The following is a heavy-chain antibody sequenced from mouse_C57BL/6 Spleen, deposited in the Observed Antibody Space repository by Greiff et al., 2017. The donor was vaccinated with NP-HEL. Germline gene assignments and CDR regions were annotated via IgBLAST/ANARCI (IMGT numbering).Heavy chain of an antibody. CDR3: TPQFITTVVADAY. CDR2: IDPENGDT. Sequence: VQLQQSGAELVRPGASVKLSCTASGFNIKDDYMHWVKQRPEQGLEWIGWIDPENGDTEYASKFQGKATITADTSSNTAYLQLSSLTSEDTAVYYCTPQFITTVVADAYWGQGTLVTVSA. V-gene: IGHV14-4*01. D-gene: IGHD1-1*01. J-gene: IGHJ3*01. CDR1: GFNIKDDY.